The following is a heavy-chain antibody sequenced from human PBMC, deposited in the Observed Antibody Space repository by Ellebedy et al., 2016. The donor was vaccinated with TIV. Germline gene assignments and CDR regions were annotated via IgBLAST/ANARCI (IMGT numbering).Heavy chain of an antibody. CDR3: AREPRVVGASKYAAFDI. CDR2: INPNSGNT. D-gene: IGHD1-26*01. CDR1: GYTFTGYY. J-gene: IGHJ3*02. Sequence: ASVKVSXKASGYTFTGYYMHWVRQAPGQGLEWMGWINPNSGNTGYAQKFQGRVTMTRNTSISTAYMELSSLRSEDTAVYYCAREPRVVGASKYAAFDIWGQGTMVTVSS. V-gene: IGHV1-8*02.